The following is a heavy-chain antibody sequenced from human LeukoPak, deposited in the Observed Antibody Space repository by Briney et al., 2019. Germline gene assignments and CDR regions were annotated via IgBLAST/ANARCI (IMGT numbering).Heavy chain of an antibody. J-gene: IGHJ3*02. CDR3: ARGPIYYAMGDAFDI. CDR1: GFTFSSYA. D-gene: IGHD3-10*01. CDR2: ISSSGSTI. Sequence: PGGSLRLSCAASGFTFSSYAMSWVRQAPGKGLEWVSYISSSGSTIYYADSVKGRFTISRDNAKNSLYLQMNSLRAEDTAVYYCARGPIYYAMGDAFDIWGQGTMVTVSS. V-gene: IGHV3-48*04.